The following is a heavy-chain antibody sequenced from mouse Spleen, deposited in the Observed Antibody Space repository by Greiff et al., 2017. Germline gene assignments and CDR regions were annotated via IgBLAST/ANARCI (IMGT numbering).Heavy chain of an antibody. Sequence: VQLQQSGAELARPGASVKMSCKASGYTFTSYTMHWVKQRPGQGLEWIGYINPSSGYTKYNQKFKDKATLTADKSSSTAYMQLSSLTSEDSAVYYCARSTPLYGNYGYFDVWGAGTTVTVSS. CDR1: GYTFTSYT. CDR3: ARSTPLYGNYGYFDV. D-gene: IGHD2-10*02. CDR2: INPSSGYT. J-gene: IGHJ1*01. V-gene: IGHV1-4*01.